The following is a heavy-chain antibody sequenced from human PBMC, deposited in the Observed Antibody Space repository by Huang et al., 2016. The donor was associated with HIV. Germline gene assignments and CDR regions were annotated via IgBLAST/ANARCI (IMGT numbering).Heavy chain of an antibody. D-gene: IGHD2-21*02. CDR3: ARARRHSGNSGLIDL. CDR2: SSPGFGTA. Sequence: HVHLVQSGAEVKKPGSSVKVSCKASGGTFSTDAITWVRQAPGQGLERMGGSSPGFGTANYAQNFQDRVTFTADEFSTRAYMEVSDRKYEETAIYFCARARRHSGNSGLIDLWGQGTLVTVSS. V-gene: IGHV1-69*13. CDR1: GGTFSTDA. J-gene: IGHJ1*01.